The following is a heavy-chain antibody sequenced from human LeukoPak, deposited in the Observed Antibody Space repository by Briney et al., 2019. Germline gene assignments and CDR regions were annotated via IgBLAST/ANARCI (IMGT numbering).Heavy chain of an antibody. CDR1: GFTFSSYA. V-gene: IGHV3-30*04. J-gene: IGHJ4*02. D-gene: IGHD3-22*01. CDR3: ARGEYYYDGGY. CDR2: ISYDGSNK. Sequence: GGSLRLSCAASGFTFSSYAMHWVRQAPGKGLEWVAVISYDGSNKYYADSVKGRFTISRDNSKNTLHLQMNSLRVEDTAVYYCARGEYYYDGGYWGQGTLVTVSS.